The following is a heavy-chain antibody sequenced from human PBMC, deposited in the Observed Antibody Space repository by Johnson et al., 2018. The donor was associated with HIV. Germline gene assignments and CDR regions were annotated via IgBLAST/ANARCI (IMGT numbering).Heavy chain of an antibody. CDR3: ASHILFGTTRFGHDAFDI. V-gene: IGHV3-11*04. CDR1: GFTFSDYY. CDR2: ISSSGDTT. Sequence: QVQLVESGGGLVKPGGSLRLSCAASGFTFSDYYMSWIRQAPGKGLEWISYISSSGDTTHYADSVKGRFTISRDNSKNSLYLQMNSLRVEDTGVYYCASHILFGTTRFGHDAFDIWGQGTMVTVSS. D-gene: IGHD1-1*01. J-gene: IGHJ3*02.